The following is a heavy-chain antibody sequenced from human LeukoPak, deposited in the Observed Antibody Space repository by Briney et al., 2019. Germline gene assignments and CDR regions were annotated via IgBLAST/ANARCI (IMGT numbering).Heavy chain of an antibody. CDR3: ARDVVVPADIGGGDY. CDR1: GFTFSSYS. D-gene: IGHD2-2*02. CDR2: ISSSSSYI. J-gene: IGHJ4*02. Sequence: GGSLRLSCAASGFTFSSYSMNWVRQAPGKGLEWVSSISSSSSYIYYADSVKGRFTISRDNAKNSLYLQMNSLRAEDTAVYYCARDVVVPADIGGGDYWGQGTLVTVSS. V-gene: IGHV3-21*01.